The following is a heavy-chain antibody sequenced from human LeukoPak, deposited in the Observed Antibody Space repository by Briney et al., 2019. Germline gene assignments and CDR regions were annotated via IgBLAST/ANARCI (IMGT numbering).Heavy chain of an antibody. J-gene: IGHJ4*02. CDR1: GFIFSSNY. Sequence: GGSLRLSCAASGFIFSSNYMTWVRQAPGKGLEWVSVIFSGGRTYYADSVKGRVTISRDNSKNTLYLQMNNLRGEDTAVYYCARVGPTRSDFDYWGQGTLVRVSS. V-gene: IGHV3-53*01. CDR2: IFSGGRT. D-gene: IGHD1-26*01. CDR3: ARVGPTRSDFDY.